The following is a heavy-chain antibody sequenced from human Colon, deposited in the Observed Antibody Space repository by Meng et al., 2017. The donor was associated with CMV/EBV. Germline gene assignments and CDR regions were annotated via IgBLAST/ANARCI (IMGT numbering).Heavy chain of an antibody. CDR3: ARVPFQLAYCSSTSCYHYFDY. Sequence: ASVKVSCKASGYTFTAYYIHWVRQAPGQGLEWMGWINPNSGGTNYAQKFQGRVTMTRDTSISTAYMELSRLRSDDTAVYYCARVPFQLAYCSSTSCYHYFDYWGQGTLVTVSS. CDR2: INPNSGGT. D-gene: IGHD2-2*01. J-gene: IGHJ4*02. V-gene: IGHV1-2*02. CDR1: GYTFTAYY.